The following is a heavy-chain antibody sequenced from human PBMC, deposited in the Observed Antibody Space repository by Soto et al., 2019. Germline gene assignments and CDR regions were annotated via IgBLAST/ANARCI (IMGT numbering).Heavy chain of an antibody. Sequence: SGPTLVNPTQTLTLTCTFSGFSLITSGMRGSWIRQPPGKALEWLARIDWDDDKFYNTSLKTRLTISKDSSKNQVVLTMTNMDPVDTATYYCARMFHCSGGTCPFDYWGQGALVTVSS. CDR2: IDWDDDK. J-gene: IGHJ4*02. CDR1: GFSLITSGMR. CDR3: ARMFHCSGGTCPFDY. D-gene: IGHD2-15*01. V-gene: IGHV2-70*04.